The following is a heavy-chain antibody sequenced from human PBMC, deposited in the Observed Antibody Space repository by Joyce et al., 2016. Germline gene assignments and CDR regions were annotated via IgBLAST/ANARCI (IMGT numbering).Heavy chain of an antibody. D-gene: IGHD6-25*01. Sequence: GLTLSNYGVLWVRQAPGKGLEGVAVISDDGIYKYYADSVKLRFTITRDNYKNTVFLEMNSLRAEDTAVYYCAKILTATYSSGWFLDYWGQGTLVTVSS. J-gene: IGHJ4*02. CDR3: AKILTATYSSGWFLDY. CDR1: GLTLSNYG. V-gene: IGHV3-30*18. CDR2: ISDDGIYK.